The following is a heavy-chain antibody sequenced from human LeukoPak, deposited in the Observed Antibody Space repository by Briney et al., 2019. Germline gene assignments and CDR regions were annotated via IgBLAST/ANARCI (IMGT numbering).Heavy chain of an antibody. J-gene: IGHJ4*02. V-gene: IGHV4-39*07. CDR3: ARLRVRGYGYGPWEGPTWLDY. D-gene: IGHD5-18*01. Sequence: SETLSLTCSVSGGSISSSSYYWGWIRQPPGRGLEWIGSFYYSGSTYYNPSLKSRVTISVDTSKNQFSLRLTSVTAADTAVYYCARLRVRGYGYGPWEGPTWLDYWGQGTLVTVSS. CDR1: GGSISSSSYY. CDR2: FYYSGST.